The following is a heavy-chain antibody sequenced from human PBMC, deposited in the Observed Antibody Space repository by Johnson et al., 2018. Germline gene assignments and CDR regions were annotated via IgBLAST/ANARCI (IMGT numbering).Heavy chain of an antibody. CDR3: ARDSGSYYLGAFDI. J-gene: IGHJ3*02. CDR2: ISSSSSYI. D-gene: IGHD1-26*01. CDR1: GFTFSSYS. V-gene: IGHV3-21*01. Sequence: EVQLVESGGGLVKPGGSLRLSCAASGFTFSSYSMNWVRQAPGKGLEWVSSISSSSSYIYYADSVKGRFTISRDNAKNSLYLQMNSLRAEDTAVYYCARDSGSYYLGAFDIWGQGTVVTVAS.